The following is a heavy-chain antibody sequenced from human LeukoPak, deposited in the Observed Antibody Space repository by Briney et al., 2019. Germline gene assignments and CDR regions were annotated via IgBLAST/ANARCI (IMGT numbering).Heavy chain of an antibody. CDR2: INTDGIMT. CDR1: GFPFSNYW. D-gene: IGHD2-2*01. Sequence: GGSLRLSCAASGFPFSNYWMHWVRQAPGKGLVWVSRINTDGIMTIYADSVKGRFIISRDNAKNTLYLEMNSLRAEDTAVYYCPRLLKPFGTPPLNIPMPFWGQGTLVTVSS. CDR3: PRLLKPFGTPPLNIPMPF. J-gene: IGHJ4*02. V-gene: IGHV3-74*01.